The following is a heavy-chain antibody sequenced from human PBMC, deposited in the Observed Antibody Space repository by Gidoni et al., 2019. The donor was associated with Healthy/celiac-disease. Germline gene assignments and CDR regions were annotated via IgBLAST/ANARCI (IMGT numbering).Heavy chain of an antibody. CDR2: INHSGST. J-gene: IGHJ4*02. D-gene: IGHD6-13*01. V-gene: IGHV4-34*01. CDR1: GGSFSGYY. CDR3: ARERAVGSISGKFDY. Sequence: QVQLQQWGAGLLKPSETLSLTCAVYGGSFSGYYWSWIRQPPGKGLEWIWEINHSGSTNYIPSLKSRVTISVDASKNQFSLKLTSVTAADTAVYYCARERAVGSISGKFDYWGQGTLVSVSS.